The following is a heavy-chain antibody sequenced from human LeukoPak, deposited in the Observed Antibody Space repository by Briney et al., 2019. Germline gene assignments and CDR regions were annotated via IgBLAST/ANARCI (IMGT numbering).Heavy chain of an antibody. V-gene: IGHV3-21*04. CDR1: GFTFSSYS. Sequence: GGSLRLSCAASGFTFSSYSMNWVRQAPGKGLEWVSSISSSSSYIYYADSVKGRFTISRDNAKKSLYLQMNRLRAEDTAVYYCAKVLQLYGDFDYWGQGTLVTVSS. D-gene: IGHD4-17*01. J-gene: IGHJ4*02. CDR3: AKVLQLYGDFDY. CDR2: ISSSSSYI.